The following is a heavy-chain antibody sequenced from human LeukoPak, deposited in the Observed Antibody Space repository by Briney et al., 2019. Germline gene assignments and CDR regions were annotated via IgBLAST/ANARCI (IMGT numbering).Heavy chain of an antibody. CDR2: ISGSGGST. D-gene: IGHD6-6*01. V-gene: IGHV3-23*01. J-gene: IGHJ4*02. CDR3: ARASIAARLAFDY. Sequence: PGGSLRLSCAASGFTFSNYAMSWVRQAPGKGLEWVSAISGSGGSTYYADSVKGRFTISRDNSKNTLYLQMNSLRAEDTAVYYCARASIAARLAFDYWGQGTLVTVSS. CDR1: GFTFSNYA.